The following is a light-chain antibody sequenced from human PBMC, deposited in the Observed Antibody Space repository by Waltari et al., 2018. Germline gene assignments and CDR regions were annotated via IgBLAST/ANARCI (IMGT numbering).Light chain of an antibody. CDR3: QQYGTSSLS. J-gene: IGKJ4*01. CDR2: HAS. Sequence: TQSPSSLSASVGDRVTITCRASQSLSNNYLAWYQQKPGQAPRLLIYHASSRTTGIPDRFGGSGSGTDFTLSISRVEPEDFAVYYCQQYGTSSLSFGGGTKVEIK. CDR1: QSLSNNY. V-gene: IGKV3-20*01.